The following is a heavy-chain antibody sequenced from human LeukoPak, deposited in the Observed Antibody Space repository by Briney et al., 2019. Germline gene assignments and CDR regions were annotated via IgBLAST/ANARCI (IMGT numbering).Heavy chain of an antibody. J-gene: IGHJ4*02. CDR2: IYYSGST. CDR1: GGSISSYY. CDR3: ARGGYSYNFDY. Sequence: PSETLSLTCTVSGGSISSYYWSWIRQPPGKGLEWIGYIYYSGSTNYNPSLKSRVTISVETSKNQFSLKLSSVTAADTAVYYCARGGYSYNFDYWGQGTLVTVSS. V-gene: IGHV4-59*01. D-gene: IGHD5-18*01.